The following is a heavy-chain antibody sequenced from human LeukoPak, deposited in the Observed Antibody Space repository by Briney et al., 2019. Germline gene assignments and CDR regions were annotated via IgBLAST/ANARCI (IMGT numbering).Heavy chain of an antibody. D-gene: IGHD6-19*01. Sequence: PGGSLRLSCAASGFTFSSYGMHWVRQAPGKGLEWVSFIRYDGSNEYYADSVRGRFTISRDNSKNTLYLQMNSLKTEDTAVYYCTTGSETIAVAGTLGRYDYWGQGTLVTVSS. V-gene: IGHV3-30*02. CDR3: TTGSETIAVAGTLGRYDY. J-gene: IGHJ4*02. CDR2: IRYDGSNE. CDR1: GFTFSSYG.